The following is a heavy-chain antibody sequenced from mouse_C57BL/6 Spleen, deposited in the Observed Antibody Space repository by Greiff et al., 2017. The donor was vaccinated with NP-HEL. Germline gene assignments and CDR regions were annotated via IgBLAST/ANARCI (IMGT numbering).Heavy chain of an antibody. CDR3: AKMGAITTVVAPYAMDY. CDR2: ILPGSGST. CDR1: GYTFTGYW. V-gene: IGHV1-9*01. D-gene: IGHD1-1*01. J-gene: IGHJ4*01. Sequence: QVQLKQSGAELMKPGASVKLSCKATGYTFTGYWIEWVKQRPGHGLEWIGEILPGSGSTNYNEKFKGKATFTADTSSNTAYMQLSSLTTEDSAIYYCAKMGAITTVVAPYAMDYWGQGTSVTVSS.